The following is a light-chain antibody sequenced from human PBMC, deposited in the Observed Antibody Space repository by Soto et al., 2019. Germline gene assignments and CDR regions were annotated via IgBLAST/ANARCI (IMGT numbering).Light chain of an antibody. Sequence: EIVLTQSPATLSLSPWERATLSCRASQDVSRYLAWYQQKPGQAPRLLIYGASTRATGIPARFSGSGSGTEFTLTISSLQSEDFAVYYCQQYNNWPSWTFGQGTKVDIK. J-gene: IGKJ1*01. CDR1: QDVSRY. CDR3: QQYNNWPSWT. V-gene: IGKV3-15*01. CDR2: GAS.